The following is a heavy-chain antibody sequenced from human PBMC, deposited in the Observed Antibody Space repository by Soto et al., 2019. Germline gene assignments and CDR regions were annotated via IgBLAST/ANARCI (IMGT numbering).Heavy chain of an antibody. D-gene: IGHD1-26*01. V-gene: IGHV4-4*02. J-gene: IGHJ4*02. CDR3: ARDKATREGAGRLSRGLDY. CDR2: IYHSGST. CDR1: GGSISSSNW. Sequence: PSETLSLTCAVSGGSISSSNWWSWVRQPPGKGLEWIGEIYHSGSTNYNPSLKSRVTISVDKSKNQFSLKLSSVTAADTAVYYCARDKATREGAGRLSRGLDYWGQGXLVTVYS.